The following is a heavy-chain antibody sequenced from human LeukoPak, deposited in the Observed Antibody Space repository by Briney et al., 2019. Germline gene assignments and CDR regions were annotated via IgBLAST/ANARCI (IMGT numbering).Heavy chain of an antibody. Sequence: PSETLSLTCTVSGGSISIYYWSWIRQPPGKGLEWIGYIYYSGSTNYNPSLKSRVTISVDTSKNQFSLKLSSVTAADTAVYYCARAARAIRWFDPWGQGTLVTVSS. CDR2: IYYSGST. J-gene: IGHJ5*02. CDR3: ARAARAIRWFDP. CDR1: GGSISIYY. D-gene: IGHD5-12*01. V-gene: IGHV4-59*01.